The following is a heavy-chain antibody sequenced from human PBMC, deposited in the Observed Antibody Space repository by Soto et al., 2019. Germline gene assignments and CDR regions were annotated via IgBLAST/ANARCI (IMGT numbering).Heavy chain of an antibody. Sequence: SETLSLTCAVYGGSFSGYYLSWIRQPPGKGLEWIGEINHSGSTNYNPSLKSRVTISVDTSKNQFSLKLSSVTAADTAVYYCATRDYTGYSSGWYRYYYGMDVWGQGTTVTVSS. D-gene: IGHD6-19*01. CDR3: ATRDYTGYSSGWYRYYYGMDV. J-gene: IGHJ6*02. CDR1: GGSFSGYY. V-gene: IGHV4-34*01. CDR2: INHSGST.